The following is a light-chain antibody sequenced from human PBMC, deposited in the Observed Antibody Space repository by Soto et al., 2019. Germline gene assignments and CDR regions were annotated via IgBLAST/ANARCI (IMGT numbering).Light chain of an antibody. J-gene: IGKJ4*01. CDR1: QSVSSSY. V-gene: IGKV3-20*01. CDR3: QQYGSSPP. CDR2: GAS. Sequence: EIVLTQSPGPLSLSPGERATLSCRASQSVSSSYLAWYQQKPGQAPRLLIYGASSRATGIPDRFSGSGSGTDFNLTISRLEPEGFAVYYCQQYGSSPPFGGGTKVEIK.